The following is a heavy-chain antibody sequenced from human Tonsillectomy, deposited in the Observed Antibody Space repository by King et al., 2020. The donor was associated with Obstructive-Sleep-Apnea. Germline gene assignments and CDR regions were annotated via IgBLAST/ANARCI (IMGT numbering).Heavy chain of an antibody. CDR3: ARSDRDIAMGLFDY. Sequence: QLQESGPGLVKPSETLSLTCTVSGGSISSSSYWGWIRQPPGKVLEWIGHIYYSGSTYYNPSLKSRVTISVDTSKNQFSLELNSVTAADTAVYYCARSDRDIAMGLFDYWGQGTLVTVSS. D-gene: IGHD5-18*01. CDR2: IYYSGST. CDR1: GGSISSSSY. V-gene: IGHV4-39*07. J-gene: IGHJ4*02.